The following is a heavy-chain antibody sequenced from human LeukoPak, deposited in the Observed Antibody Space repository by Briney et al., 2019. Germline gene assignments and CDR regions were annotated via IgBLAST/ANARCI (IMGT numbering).Heavy chain of an antibody. Sequence: PGGSLTRSCSASGFTFSSYGMHWVRQAPGNGLEWGAVIWFDGSNKYYADSVKGRFTISRDNSKNTLYLQMNSLRAEDTAVYYCARGIGAITMVRGVIIRSNWFDPWGQGTLVTVSS. CDR2: IWFDGSNK. J-gene: IGHJ5*02. V-gene: IGHV3-33*01. D-gene: IGHD3-10*01. CDR3: ARGIGAITMVRGVIIRSNWFDP. CDR1: GFTFSSYG.